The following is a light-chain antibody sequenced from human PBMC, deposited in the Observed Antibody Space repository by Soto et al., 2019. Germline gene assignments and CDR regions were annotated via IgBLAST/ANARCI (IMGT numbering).Light chain of an antibody. J-gene: IGKJ5*01. CDR1: QNVSSY. V-gene: IGKV3-11*01. CDR2: DAI. CDR3: QQRGNWPLT. Sequence: EIVLTQSPATLSLSPGERATLSCRASQNVSSYLAWYQQKPGQAPRLLIYDAINRATGIPARFSGSGSGTDFALTISSLEPEDFAVYYCQQRGNWPLTFGQGTRLEIK.